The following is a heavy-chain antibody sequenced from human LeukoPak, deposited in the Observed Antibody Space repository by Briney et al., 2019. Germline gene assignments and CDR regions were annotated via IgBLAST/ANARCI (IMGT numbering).Heavy chain of an antibody. J-gene: IGHJ6*02. V-gene: IGHV4-4*02. CDR1: GGSISSSNW. Sequence: SETLSLTCAVSGGSISSSNWWSWVRQPPGKGLEWIGEIYHSGSTSYNPSLKSRVTISVDKSKNQFSLKLSSVTAADTAVYYCARDRAAMVTGHYYYGMDVWGQGTTVTVSS. D-gene: IGHD5-18*01. CDR2: IYHSGST. CDR3: ARDRAAMVTGHYYYGMDV.